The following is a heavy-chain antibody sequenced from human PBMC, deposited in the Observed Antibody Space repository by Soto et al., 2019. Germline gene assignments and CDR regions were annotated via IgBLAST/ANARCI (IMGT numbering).Heavy chain of an antibody. Sequence: PSETLSLTCAVSGGSISSSNWWSWVRQPPGKGLEWIGEIYHSGSTNYNPSLKSRVTISVDKSKNQFSLKLSSVTAADTAVYYCARDEKTTVTTGDYYYYGMDVWGQGTTVTV. D-gene: IGHD4-4*01. J-gene: IGHJ6*02. CDR2: IYHSGST. CDR1: GGSISSSNW. CDR3: ARDEKTTVTTGDYYYYGMDV. V-gene: IGHV4-4*02.